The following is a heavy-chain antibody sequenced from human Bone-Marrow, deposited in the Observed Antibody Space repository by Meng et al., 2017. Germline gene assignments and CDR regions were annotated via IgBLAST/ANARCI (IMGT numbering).Heavy chain of an antibody. V-gene: IGHV4-34*01. CDR3: ARGGVRGGIDY. CDR2: INHSGST. CDR1: GWSFSGYY. J-gene: IGHJ4*02. Sequence: QVELQQWGEGLLKASETLSLTCAVDGWSFSGYYWSWIRQPPGKGLEWIGEINHSGSTNYNPPLKSRVTISVDTSKNQFSLKLSSVTAADTAVYYCARGGVRGGIDYWGQGTLVTVSS. D-gene: IGHD3-10*01.